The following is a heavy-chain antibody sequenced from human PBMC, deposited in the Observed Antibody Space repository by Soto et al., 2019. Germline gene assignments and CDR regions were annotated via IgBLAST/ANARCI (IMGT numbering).Heavy chain of an antibody. CDR2: ISYDGSNK. V-gene: IGHV3-30*18. Sequence: QVQLVESGGGVVQPGRSLRLSCAASGFTFSSYGMHWVRQAPGKGLEWVAVISYDGSNKYYADSVKGRFTISRDNSKNTLYLQMNSLSAEDTAVYYCAKFPSAPSNFDYWGQGTLVTVAS. J-gene: IGHJ4*02. CDR1: GFTFSSYG. CDR3: AKFPSAPSNFDY.